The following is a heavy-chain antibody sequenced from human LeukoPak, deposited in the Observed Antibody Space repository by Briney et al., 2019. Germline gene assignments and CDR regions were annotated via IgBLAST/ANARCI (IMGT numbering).Heavy chain of an antibody. CDR1: GYTFTSYW. CDR3: ATVAGYSNRFDP. CDR2: IYAGDSDT. J-gene: IGHJ5*02. V-gene: IGHV5-51*01. D-gene: IGHD6-13*01. Sequence: GESLQISCKGSGYTFTSYWIAWVRQMPGKGLEWMGIIYAGDSDTRYSPSFQGQVTISADKFISTAYLQWSSLKASDTAMYYCATVAGYSNRFDPWGQGTLVTVSS.